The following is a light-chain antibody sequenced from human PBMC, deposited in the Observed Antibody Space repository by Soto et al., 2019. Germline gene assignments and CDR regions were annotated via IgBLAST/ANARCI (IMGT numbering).Light chain of an antibody. V-gene: IGLV1-44*01. CDR1: SSNIGSNS. CDR3: AVWDDSLNGPV. J-gene: IGLJ3*02. Sequence: QSVLTQPPSASGTPGQRVTISCSGSSSNIGSNSVIWYQQFPGTAPKLLIFSNNQRPSGVPDRFSGSKSGTSASLAISGLQSDNEADYYCAVWDDSLNGPVFGGGTKVTVL. CDR2: SNN.